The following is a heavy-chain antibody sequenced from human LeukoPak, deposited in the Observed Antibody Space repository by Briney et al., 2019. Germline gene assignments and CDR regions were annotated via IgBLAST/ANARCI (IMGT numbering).Heavy chain of an antibody. CDR1: GFTFRNYQ. Sequence: GSLRLSCAASGFTFRNYQMNWVRQAPGKGLEWVAKIKEGGSEKHYVDSVMGRFTISRDNAEDSLFLQMDSLRVEDTAVYYCARWLYSSGWSLDPWGQGTLVTVSS. CDR3: ARWLYSSGWSLDP. J-gene: IGHJ4*02. CDR2: IKEGGSEK. V-gene: IGHV3-7*03. D-gene: IGHD6-19*01.